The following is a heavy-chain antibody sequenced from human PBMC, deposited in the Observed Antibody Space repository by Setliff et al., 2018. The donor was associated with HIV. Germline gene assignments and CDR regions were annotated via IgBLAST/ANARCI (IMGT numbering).Heavy chain of an antibody. CDR2: IYHSGST. CDR1: GGSISSNKW. V-gene: IGHV4-4*02. J-gene: IGHJ4*02. Sequence: SETLSLTCAVSGGSISSNKWWSWVRQPPGKGLEWIGEIYHSGSTKYNPSLKSRVTISVDKSKNQFSLNLTSVTAADTAVYYCARGGAFWSGYYGFDYWGQGTLVTSPQ. D-gene: IGHD3-3*01. CDR3: ARGGAFWSGYYGFDY.